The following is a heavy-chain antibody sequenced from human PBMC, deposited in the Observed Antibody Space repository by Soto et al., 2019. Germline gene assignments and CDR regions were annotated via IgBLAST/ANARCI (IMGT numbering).Heavy chain of an antibody. J-gene: IGHJ5*02. CDR3: ATISRYCSGGDCHA. CDR1: GVSFNSYD. Sequence: GVSLRLSGAASGVSFNSYDMHWVRQAPGKGPEWVAIISYDGSNTYYSDSVRGRFTISRDNSKATLYLQMHSLRSEDTAIYYCATISRYCSGGDCHACGKGTQVTVSS. CDR2: ISYDGSNT. V-gene: IGHV3-30*03. D-gene: IGHD2-15*01.